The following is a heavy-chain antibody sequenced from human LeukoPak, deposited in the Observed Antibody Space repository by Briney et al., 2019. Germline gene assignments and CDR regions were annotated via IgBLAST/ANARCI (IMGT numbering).Heavy chain of an antibody. D-gene: IGHD5-18*01. CDR2: ISGSGGST. CDR1: GFPSSSYW. J-gene: IGHJ4*02. V-gene: IGHV3-23*01. CDR3: AKDLRIQLWLGYFDY. Sequence: GGSLRLSCAASGFPSSSYWMHWVRQVPGKGLLWVSAISGSGGSTYYADSVKGRFTISRDNSKNTLYLQMNSLRAEDTAVYYCAKDLRIQLWLGYFDYWGQGTLVTVSS.